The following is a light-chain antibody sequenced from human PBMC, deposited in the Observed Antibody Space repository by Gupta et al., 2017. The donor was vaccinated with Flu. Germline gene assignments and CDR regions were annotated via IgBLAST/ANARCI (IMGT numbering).Light chain of an antibody. J-gene: IGLJ3*02. Sequence: CTGTFSDVGAYNYVSWYQQHPGRAPKLIISDVTKRPSGVPERFSGSKSANTASLTISGLQPVDEADYYCCSYATTYSWVFGGGTKLTVL. V-gene: IGLV2-11*03. CDR1: FSDVGAYNY. CDR2: DVT. CDR3: CSYATTYSWV.